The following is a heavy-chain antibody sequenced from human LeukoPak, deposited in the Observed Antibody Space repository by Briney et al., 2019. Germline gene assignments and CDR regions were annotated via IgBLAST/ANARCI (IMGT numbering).Heavy chain of an antibody. CDR3: ARAGASIAARHYYGLDV. Sequence: GASVKVSCKASGGTFSSYAISWVRQAPGQGLEWMGGIIPIFGATKYAQRFRGRVTITADDSTGTAYMELSSLRSEDTAVYYCARAGASIAARHYYGLDVWGQGTTVTVSS. D-gene: IGHD6-6*01. CDR1: GGTFSSYA. CDR2: IIPIFGAT. J-gene: IGHJ6*01. V-gene: IGHV1-69*13.